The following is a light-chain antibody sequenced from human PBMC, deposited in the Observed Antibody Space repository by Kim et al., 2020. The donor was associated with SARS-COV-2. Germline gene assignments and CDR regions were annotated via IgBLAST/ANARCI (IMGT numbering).Light chain of an antibody. CDR3: QQYGSSPPIT. V-gene: IGKV3-20*01. Sequence: PGERATLSCRASQSVSSSYLAWYQQKPGQAPRLLIYGASSRATGIPDRFSGSGSGTDFTLTISILEPEDCAVYYCQQYGSSPPITFGQGTRLEIK. J-gene: IGKJ5*01. CDR2: GAS. CDR1: QSVSSSY.